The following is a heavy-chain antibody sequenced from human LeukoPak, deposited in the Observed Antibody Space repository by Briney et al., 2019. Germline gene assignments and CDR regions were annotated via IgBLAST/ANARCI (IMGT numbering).Heavy chain of an antibody. J-gene: IGHJ5*02. CDR1: GGAFSSYA. D-gene: IGHD3-9*01. V-gene: IGHV1-69*13. CDR2: IIPIFGTA. Sequence: GASVKVSCKASGGAFSSYAISWVRQAPGQGLEWMGGIIPIFGTANYAQKFQGRVTITADESTSTAYMELSSLRSEDTAVYYCARDLTGYYQDWFDPWGQGTLVAVSS. CDR3: ARDLTGYYQDWFDP.